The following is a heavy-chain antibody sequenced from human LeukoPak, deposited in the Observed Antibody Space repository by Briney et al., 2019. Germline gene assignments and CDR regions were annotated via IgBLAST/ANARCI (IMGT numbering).Heavy chain of an antibody. CDR2: ISSSSSYI. D-gene: IGHD6-19*01. Sequence: PGGSLRLSCAASGFTFSSYSMNWVRQAPGKGLEWVSSISSSSSYIYYADSVKGRFTISRDNAKNSLYLQMNSLRAEDTALYHCARVYSSGWYYYYMDVWGKGTTVTISS. CDR3: ARVYSSGWYYYYMDV. CDR1: GFTFSSYS. V-gene: IGHV3-21*04. J-gene: IGHJ6*03.